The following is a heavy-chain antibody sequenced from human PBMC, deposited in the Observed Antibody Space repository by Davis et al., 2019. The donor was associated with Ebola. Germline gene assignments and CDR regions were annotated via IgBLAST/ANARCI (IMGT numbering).Heavy chain of an antibody. CDR3: AKDRMVVVIDPRDAFDI. D-gene: IGHD3-22*01. J-gene: IGHJ3*02. CDR2: ISGSGGST. Sequence: PGGSLRLSCAASGFTFSSYAMSWVRQAPGKGLEWVSAISGSGGSTYYADSVKGRFTISRDNSKNTLYLQMNSLRAEDTAVYYCAKDRMVVVIDPRDAFDIWGQGTMVTVSS. V-gene: IGHV3-23*01. CDR1: GFTFSSYA.